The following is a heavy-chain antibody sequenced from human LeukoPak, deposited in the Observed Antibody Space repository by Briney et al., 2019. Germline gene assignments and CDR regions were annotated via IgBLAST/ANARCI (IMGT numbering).Heavy chain of an antibody. CDR1: GGSISSYY. CDR3: AGSDGFPFDY. D-gene: IGHD5-24*01. CDR2: IYYSGST. Sequence: SETLSLTCTVSGGSISSYYWSWIRQPPGKGLEWIGYIYYSGSTNYNPPLKSRVTISVDTSKNQFSLKLSSVTAADTAVYYCAGSDGFPFDYWGQGTLVTVSS. J-gene: IGHJ4*02. V-gene: IGHV4-59*01.